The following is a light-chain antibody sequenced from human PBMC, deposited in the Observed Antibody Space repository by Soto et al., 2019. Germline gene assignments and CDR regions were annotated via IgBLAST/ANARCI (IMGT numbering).Light chain of an antibody. V-gene: IGKV3-15*01. J-gene: IGKJ1*01. Sequence: IVKPQAPGILTESPGERATLSCRAGQNILSNLAWYQQKPGKAPRLLLYGASTKAAGNPARFSGRGSGTEFTRTMRSLQFKNFTVYVSQPYAPSPRPFGQGTKVDI. CDR1: QNILSN. CDR3: QPYAPSPRP. CDR2: GAS.